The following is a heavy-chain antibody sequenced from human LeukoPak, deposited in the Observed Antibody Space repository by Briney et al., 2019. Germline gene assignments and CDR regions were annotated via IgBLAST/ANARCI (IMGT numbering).Heavy chain of an antibody. CDR3: ARDRDFWSGYYDAFDF. J-gene: IGHJ3*01. CDR1: GYTFTSYG. Sequence: ASVKVCCKASGYTFTSYGISWVRQAPGQGLEWMGWISAYNGNTNYAQKLQGRVTMTTDTSTSTAYMELRSLRSDDTAVYYCARDRDFWSGYYDAFDFWGQGTMVTVSS. CDR2: ISAYNGNT. D-gene: IGHD3-3*01. V-gene: IGHV1-18*01.